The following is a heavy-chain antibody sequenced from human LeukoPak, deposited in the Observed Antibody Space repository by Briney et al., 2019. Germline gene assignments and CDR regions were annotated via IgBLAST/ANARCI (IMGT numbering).Heavy chain of an antibody. CDR2: GYHSGDT. Sequence: SETLSLTCAVSGASIGSSNWWSWGRQPPGKGLEWIGEGYHSGDTNYNPSLRSRVTISADRSNNQFSLRLNSVTAADTAVFYCARGEQRGSVTVHFDFWGQGILVTVSS. V-gene: IGHV4-4*02. D-gene: IGHD3-10*01. CDR1: GASIGSSNW. CDR3: ARGEQRGSVTVHFDF. J-gene: IGHJ4*02.